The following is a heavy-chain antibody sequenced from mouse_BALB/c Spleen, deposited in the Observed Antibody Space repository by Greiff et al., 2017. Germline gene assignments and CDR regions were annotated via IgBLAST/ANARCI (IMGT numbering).Heavy chain of an antibody. V-gene: IGHV1-54*01. J-gene: IGHJ4*01. CDR2: INPGSGGT. D-gene: IGHD2-3*01. CDR1: GYAFTNYL. Sequence: VQLQESGAELVRPGTSVKVSCKASGYAFTNYLIEWVKQRPGQGLEWIGVINPGSGGTNYNEKFKGKATLTADKSSSTAYMQLSSLTSDDSAVYFCARGWGLLYAMDYWGQGTSVTVSS. CDR3: ARGWGLLYAMDY.